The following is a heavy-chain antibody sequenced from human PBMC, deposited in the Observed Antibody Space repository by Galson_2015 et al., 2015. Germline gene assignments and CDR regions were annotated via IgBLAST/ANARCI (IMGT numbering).Heavy chain of an antibody. CDR2: IYWDDDK. V-gene: IGHV2-5*02. J-gene: IGHJ5*02. CDR1: GFSLSTSGVG. D-gene: IGHD3-10*01. Sequence: PALVKPTQTLTLTCTFSGFSLSTSGVGVGWIRQPPGKALEWLALIYWDDDKRYSPSLKGRLTITKDTSKNQVVLTMTNMDPVDTATYSRAHAPAYAYGSASYSSWSHPWGHGTLVTASS. CDR3: AHAPAYAYGSASYSSWSHP.